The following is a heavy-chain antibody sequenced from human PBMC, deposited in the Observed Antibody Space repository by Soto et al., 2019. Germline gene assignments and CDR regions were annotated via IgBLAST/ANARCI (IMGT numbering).Heavy chain of an antibody. CDR3: TRDGVVVVTAIIY. Sequence: GGSLRLSCAASGFTFSSHNMNWVRQAPGKGLEWVSYISSSSSTIYYAASVKGRFTISRDDSKSIAYLQMNSLKTEDTAVYYCTRDGVVVVTAIIYWGQGTLVTVSS. J-gene: IGHJ4*02. CDR1: GFTFSSHN. CDR2: ISSSSSTI. D-gene: IGHD2-21*02. V-gene: IGHV3-48*01.